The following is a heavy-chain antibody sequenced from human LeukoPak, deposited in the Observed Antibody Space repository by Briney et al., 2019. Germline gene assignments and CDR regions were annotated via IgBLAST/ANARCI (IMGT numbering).Heavy chain of an antibody. CDR1: GGSITTYY. V-gene: IGHV4-59*01. D-gene: IGHD3-3*01. CDR2: IYHSGST. CDR3: ARSRVWSGYWGNFDY. J-gene: IGHJ4*02. Sequence: SETLSLTCTVSGGSITTYYWSWIRQPPGKGLEWIGYIYHSGSTNYNPSLKSRVTISVDTSNNQFSLKLNSVTAADTAVYYRARSRVWSGYWGNFDYWGQGTLVTVSS.